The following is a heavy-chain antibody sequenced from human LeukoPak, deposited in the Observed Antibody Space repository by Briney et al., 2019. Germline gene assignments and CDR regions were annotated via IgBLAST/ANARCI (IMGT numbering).Heavy chain of an antibody. CDR3: AMTFNWEVPAFYWYFDL. V-gene: IGHV3-74*01. J-gene: IGHJ2*01. Sequence: HAGGSLRLSCAASGFTFSSYWMHWVRQAPGKGLVWVSRINSDGSSTSYADSVKGRFTISRDNAKNTLYLQMNSLRAEDTAVYYCAMTFNWEVPAFYWYFDLWGRGTLVTVSS. D-gene: IGHD7-27*01. CDR1: GFTFSSYW. CDR2: INSDGSST.